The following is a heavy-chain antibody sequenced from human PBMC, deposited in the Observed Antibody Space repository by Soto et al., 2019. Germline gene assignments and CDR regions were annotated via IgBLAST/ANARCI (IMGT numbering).Heavy chain of an antibody. CDR2: IYSGGST. J-gene: IGHJ4*02. D-gene: IGHD6-19*01. V-gene: IGHV3-53*01. CDR1: GFTVSSNY. Sequence: GGSLRLSCAASGFTVSSNYMSWVRQAPGKGLEWVSVIYSGGSTYYADSVKGRFTISRDNSKNTLYLQMNSLRAEDTAVYYCARGPSGWDDFDYWGQGTLVTVSS. CDR3: ARGPSGWDDFDY.